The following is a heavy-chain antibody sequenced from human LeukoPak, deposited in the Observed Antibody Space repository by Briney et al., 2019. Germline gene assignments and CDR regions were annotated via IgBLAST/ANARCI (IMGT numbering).Heavy chain of an antibody. CDR3: AGVTDYGDSTPDY. CDR2: INHSGST. Sequence: SETLSLTCAVYGGSFSGYYWSWIRQPPGKGLEWIGEINHSGSTNYNPSLKSRVTISVDTSKNQFSLKLSSVTAADTAVYYCAGVTDYGDSTPDYWGQGTLVTVSS. D-gene: IGHD4-17*01. J-gene: IGHJ4*02. CDR1: GGSFSGYY. V-gene: IGHV4-34*01.